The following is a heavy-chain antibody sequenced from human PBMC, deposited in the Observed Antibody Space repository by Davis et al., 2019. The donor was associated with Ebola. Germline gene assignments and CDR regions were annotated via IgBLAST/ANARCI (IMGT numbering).Heavy chain of an antibody. Sequence: SLKISCAVSGFTFNNYAMHWVRQAPGKGLEWVSGISWNSISIGYADSVKGRFTISRDNANHSLYLQMNSLRPEDTALYYCVKVQWSAPYFYCGMDVWGQGTTVTVSS. CDR3: VKVQWSAPYFYCGMDV. D-gene: IGHD2-8*01. CDR1: GFTFNNYA. CDR2: ISWNSISI. V-gene: IGHV3-9*01. J-gene: IGHJ6*02.